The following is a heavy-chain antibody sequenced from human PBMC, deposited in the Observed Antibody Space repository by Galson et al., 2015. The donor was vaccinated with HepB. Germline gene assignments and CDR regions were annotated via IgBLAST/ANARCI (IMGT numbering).Heavy chain of an antibody. CDR3: AHVTPPSILWYAYGVFDY. CDR1: GFSLSISGVG. CDR2: IYWNNDT. V-gene: IGHV2-5*01. J-gene: IGHJ4*02. D-gene: IGHD4-23*01. Sequence: PALVKPTQALTLTCTFSGFSLSISGVGVGWIRQPPGKALDWLALIYWNNDTRYSLSLKSRLTITKDTSKTQVVLTMPNMDPVDTATDYCAHVTPPSILWYAYGVFDYWGQGILVTVPS.